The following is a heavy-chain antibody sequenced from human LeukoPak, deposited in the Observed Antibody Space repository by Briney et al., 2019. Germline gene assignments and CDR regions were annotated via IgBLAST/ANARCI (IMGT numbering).Heavy chain of an antibody. V-gene: IGHV3-74*01. J-gene: IGHJ4*02. Sequence: PGGSLRLSCAASGFTFSTYWMHWVRQAPGKGLSGVSRIDSDGSTTRYADSVKGRFTISTDNATNTLYLQMNSRRAEDTAVYYCSRERGSSGYRDYWGQGTLVTVSS. CDR1: GFTFSTYW. CDR2: IDSDGSTT. CDR3: SRERGSSGYRDY. D-gene: IGHD3-22*01.